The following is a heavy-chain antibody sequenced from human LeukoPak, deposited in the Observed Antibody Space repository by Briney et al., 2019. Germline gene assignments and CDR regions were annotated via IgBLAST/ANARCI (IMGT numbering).Heavy chain of an antibody. Sequence: PSETLSLTCTVSGGSISSYYWSWIRQPPGKGLEWIGYIYYSGSTNYNPSLKSRVTISVDTSKNQFSLKLSSVTAADTAVYYCARQGLYCSSTSCYGVVDYWGQGTLVTVS. CDR2: IYYSGST. CDR1: GGSISSYY. J-gene: IGHJ4*02. D-gene: IGHD2-2*01. V-gene: IGHV4-59*08. CDR3: ARQGLYCSSTSCYGVVDY.